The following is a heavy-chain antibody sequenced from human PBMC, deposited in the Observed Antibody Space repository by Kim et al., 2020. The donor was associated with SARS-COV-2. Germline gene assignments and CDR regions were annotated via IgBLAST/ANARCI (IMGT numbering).Heavy chain of an antibody. CDR3: ARGNAAGDYYYGMDV. J-gene: IGHJ6*02. V-gene: IGHV3-66*01. Sequence: DSVRRRFTNSRDNSKNIWYLQMNSLRVEDTAVYYCARGNAAGDYYYGMDVWGQGTTVTVSS. D-gene: IGHD6-13*01.